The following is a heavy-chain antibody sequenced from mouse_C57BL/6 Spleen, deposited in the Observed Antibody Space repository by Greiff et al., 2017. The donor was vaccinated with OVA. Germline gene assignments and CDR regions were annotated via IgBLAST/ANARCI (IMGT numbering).Heavy chain of an antibody. CDR2: IYPGDGDT. CDR1: GYAFSSSW. Sequence: VQLQQSGPELVKPGASVKISCKASGYAFSSSWMNWVKQRPGQGLEWIGRIYPGDGDTNYNGKFKGKATLTVDKSSSTAYMQHSSLTSEDSAVYFCAREWFAYWGQGTLVTVSA. J-gene: IGHJ3*01. V-gene: IGHV1-82*01. CDR3: AREWFAY.